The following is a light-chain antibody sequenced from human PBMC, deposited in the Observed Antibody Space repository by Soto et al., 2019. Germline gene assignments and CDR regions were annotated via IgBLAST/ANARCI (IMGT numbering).Light chain of an antibody. CDR1: QNIDNY. V-gene: IGKV1-39*01. CDR2: GAS. CDR3: QQSHSTPLT. Sequence: DIQMTQSPSSLSASVGDRVTITCRASQNIDNYLNWYQQKPGKAPKLLIYGASTLQSGVPSRFSGSGSGTDFTLTITHLQPEDSATYFCQQSHSTPLTFGGGTKLEI. J-gene: IGKJ4*01.